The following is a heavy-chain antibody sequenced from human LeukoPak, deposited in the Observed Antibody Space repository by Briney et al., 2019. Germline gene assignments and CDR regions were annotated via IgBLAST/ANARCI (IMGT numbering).Heavy chain of an antibody. CDR1: GGTFSSYA. V-gene: IGHV1-69*06. CDR3: ARDETYGAPGEI. CDR2: IIPIFGTA. D-gene: IGHD4-17*01. Sequence: SVKVSCKASGGTFSSYAISWVRQAPGQGLEWMGRIIPIFGTANYAQKFQGRVTITADKSTSTAYMELSSLRSEDTAVYYCARDETYGAPGEIWREETRVTVSS. J-gene: IGHJ3*02.